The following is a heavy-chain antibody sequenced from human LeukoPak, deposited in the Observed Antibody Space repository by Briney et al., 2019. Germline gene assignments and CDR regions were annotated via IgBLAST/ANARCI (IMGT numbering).Heavy chain of an antibody. CDR1: GGSISSYY. D-gene: IGHD3-10*01. V-gene: IGHV4-59*01. J-gene: IGHJ6*02. CDR2: IYYSGST. Sequence: SETLSLTCTVSGGSISSYYWSWIRQPPGKGLEWIGFIYYSGSTNYNPSLKSRVTISVDTSKNQFSLKLSSVTAADTPVYYCARHTYYYGSGSYSPRYYYYGMDVWGQGTTVTVSS. CDR3: ARHTYYYGSGSYSPRYYYYGMDV.